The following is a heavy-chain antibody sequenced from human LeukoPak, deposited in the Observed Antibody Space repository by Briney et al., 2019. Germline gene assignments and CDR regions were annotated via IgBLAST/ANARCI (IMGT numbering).Heavy chain of an antibody. CDR2: ISYTGST. CDR3: ARQDDSSGFLDY. V-gene: IGHV4-59*08. J-gene: IGHJ4*02. D-gene: IGHD3-22*01. CDR1: GGSISSHY. Sequence: SETLSLTCTVSGGSISSHYWSWIRQSPGKGPEWIGYISYTGSTNYNPSLKSRATMSVDTSKNQFSLKLSSVTAADSAVYYCARQDDSSGFLDYWGQGTLVTVSS.